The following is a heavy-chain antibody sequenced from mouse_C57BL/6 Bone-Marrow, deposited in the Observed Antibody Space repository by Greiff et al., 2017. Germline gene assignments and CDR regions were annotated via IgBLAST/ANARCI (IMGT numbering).Heavy chain of an antibody. Sequence: EVQLVESGGGLVKPGGSLKLSCAASGFTFSSYTMSWVRQTPEKRLEWVATISGGGGNTYYPDSVKGRFTISRDNAKNTLYLQMSSLRSEDTALYDCERQNGYYVSLAWFAYWGQGTMVTGSA. CDR1: GFTFSSYT. CDR2: ISGGGGNT. V-gene: IGHV5-9*01. J-gene: IGHJ3*01. CDR3: ERQNGYYVSLAWFAY. D-gene: IGHD2-3*01.